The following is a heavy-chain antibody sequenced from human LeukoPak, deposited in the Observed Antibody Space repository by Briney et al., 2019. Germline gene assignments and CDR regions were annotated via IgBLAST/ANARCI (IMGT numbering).Heavy chain of an antibody. CDR1: GGSFSGYY. V-gene: IGHV4-34*01. CDR2: INHSGST. Sequence: PSETLSLTCAVYGGSFSGYYWSWIRQPPGKGLEWIGEINHSGSTNYNPSLKSRVTISVDTSKNQFSLKLSSVTAADTAVYYCALYYYDRSGYPRGYYYMDVWGKGTTVTVSS. D-gene: IGHD3-22*01. CDR3: ALYYYDRSGYPRGYYYMDV. J-gene: IGHJ6*03.